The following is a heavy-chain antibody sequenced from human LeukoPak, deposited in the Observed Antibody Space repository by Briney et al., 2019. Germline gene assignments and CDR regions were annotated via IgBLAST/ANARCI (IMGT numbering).Heavy chain of an antibody. CDR1: GYTFTNYG. CDR3: ARDLDTTMATRYLFES. D-gene: IGHD5-18*01. Sequence: ASVKVSCKASGYTFTNYGISWVRQAPGQGLEWMGWISPYNDNANYAQRLQGRVTMTTDTSTSTAYMEMRSLRSDDTAVYYCARDLDTTMATRYLFESWGQGTLVTVSS. J-gene: IGHJ4*02. V-gene: IGHV1-18*01. CDR2: ISPYNDNA.